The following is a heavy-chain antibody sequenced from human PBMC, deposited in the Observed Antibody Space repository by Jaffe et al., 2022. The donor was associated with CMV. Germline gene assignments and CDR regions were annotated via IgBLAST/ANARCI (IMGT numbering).Heavy chain of an antibody. V-gene: IGHV3-23*04. CDR2: ISGSGGST. CDR1: GFTFSSYA. CDR3: AKVLHCSSTSCYGASEYFDY. D-gene: IGHD2-2*01. Sequence: EVQLVESGGGLVQPGGSLRLSCAASGFTFSSYAMSWVRQAPGKGLEWVSAISGSGGSTYYADSVKGRFTISRDNSKNTLYLQMNSLRAEDTAVYYCAKVLHCSSTSCYGASEYFDYWGQGTLVTVSS. J-gene: IGHJ4*02.